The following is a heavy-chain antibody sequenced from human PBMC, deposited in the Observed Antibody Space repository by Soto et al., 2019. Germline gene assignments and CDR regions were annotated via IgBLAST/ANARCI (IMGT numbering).Heavy chain of an antibody. J-gene: IGHJ4*02. CDR2: SYYSGST. V-gene: IGHV4-39*02. CDR1: GGSISSSSYY. Sequence: SETLSLTCTVSGGSISSSSYYLSWIRQPPGKGLEWIGSSYYSGSTYYNHSLKSRFTISRDNSKNTPYLQMNSLRAEDMAVYYCARDQNSSGERIITQNRAPFDYWGQGTLVTVSS. D-gene: IGHD6-19*01. CDR3: ARDQNSSGERIITQNRAPFDY.